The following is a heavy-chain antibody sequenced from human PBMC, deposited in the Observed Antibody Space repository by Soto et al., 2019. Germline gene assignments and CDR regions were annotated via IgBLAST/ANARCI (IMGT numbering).Heavy chain of an antibody. J-gene: IGHJ6*02. CDR2: IYTSGST. CDR3: ARHWWGAARTYYYYGMDV. CDR1: GGSISSYY. Sequence: PSETLSLTCTVSGGSISSYYWSWIRQPAGKGLEWIGRIYTSGSTNYNPSLTSRVTMSVDTSKNQFSLKLSSVTAADTAVYYCARHWWGAARTYYYYGMDVWGQGTTVT. D-gene: IGHD6-6*01. V-gene: IGHV4-4*07.